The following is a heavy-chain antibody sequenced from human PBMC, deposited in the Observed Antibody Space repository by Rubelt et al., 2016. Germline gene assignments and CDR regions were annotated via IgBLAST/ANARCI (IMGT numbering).Heavy chain of an antibody. CDR2: INHSGSA. V-gene: IGHV4-34*01. CDR3: ARRPPDSGSYSNDAFDI. D-gene: IGHD3-10*01. CDR1: GGSFSGYY. J-gene: IGHJ3*02. Sequence: QVQLQQWGAGLLKPSETLSLTCAVFGGSFSGYYWTWIRQPPGKGLEWIGEINHSGSANYNLSLKSRLTISVDTSKNQFSLMRSAVTAADTAIYYCARRPPDSGSYSNDAFDIWGQGTMVTVSA.